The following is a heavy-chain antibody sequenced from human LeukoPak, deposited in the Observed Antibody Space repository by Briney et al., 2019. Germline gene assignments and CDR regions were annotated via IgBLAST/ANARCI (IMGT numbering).Heavy chain of an antibody. V-gene: IGHV3-30*04. D-gene: IGHD6-13*01. Sequence: GGSLRLSCAGSGFSFSSYAMHRVRQAPGKGLEWVALIPYDGSNKYYADSVKGRFTVSRDNSKNTLYLQMNSLRAEDTAVYYCVRGAYSSSWLNFDYWGQGTLVTVSS. CDR2: IPYDGSNK. CDR1: GFSFSSYA. J-gene: IGHJ4*02. CDR3: VRGAYSSSWLNFDY.